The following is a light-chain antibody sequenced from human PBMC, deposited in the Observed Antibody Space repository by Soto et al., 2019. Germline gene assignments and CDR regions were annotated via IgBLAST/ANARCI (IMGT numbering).Light chain of an antibody. CDR1: QSVNSN. Sequence: EIVITQSPATLSVSPGERATLSCRASQSVNSNLAWYQQKLGQAPRVLIYGASTRATGIPDRFSGSGSGTEFILTISSLQSEDFAVYYCQEYNTWPWTFGQGTKVDIK. J-gene: IGKJ1*01. CDR2: GAS. V-gene: IGKV3-15*01. CDR3: QEYNTWPWT.